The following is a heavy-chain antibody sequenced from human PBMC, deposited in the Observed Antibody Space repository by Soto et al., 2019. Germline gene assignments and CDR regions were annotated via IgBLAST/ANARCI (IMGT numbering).Heavy chain of an antibody. CDR2: IGPESGAT. CDR1: GYTFTGHY. Sequence: ASVKVSCKASGYTFTGHYIHWVRQAPEQGPEWMGEIGPESGATRYAQRFQGRVTMTRDMSVTTVYMELNNLSPDDTAVYYCGRGRSGQIVVFYWGQGTPVTVSS. D-gene: IGHD1-26*01. V-gene: IGHV1-2*02. J-gene: IGHJ4*02. CDR3: GRGRSGQIVVFY.